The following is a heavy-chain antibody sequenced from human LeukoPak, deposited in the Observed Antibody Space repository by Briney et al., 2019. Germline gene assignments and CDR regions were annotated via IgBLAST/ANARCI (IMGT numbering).Heavy chain of an antibody. Sequence: GGSLRLSCAASGFTFSSYAMHWVRQAPGKGLEWVAVISYDGSNKYYADSVKGRFTISRDNSKNTLYLQMNSLRAEDTAVYYCARSHYDFWSGYCSLDNYYYGMDVWGQGTTVTVSS. D-gene: IGHD3-3*01. J-gene: IGHJ6*02. CDR3: ARSHYDFWSGYCSLDNYYYGMDV. CDR1: GFTFSSYA. CDR2: ISYDGSNK. V-gene: IGHV3-30-3*01.